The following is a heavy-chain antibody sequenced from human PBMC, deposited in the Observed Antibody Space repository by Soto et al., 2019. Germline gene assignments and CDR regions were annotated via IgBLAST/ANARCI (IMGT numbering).Heavy chain of an antibody. Sequence: QVQLQQWGAGLLKPSETLSLTCAVYGGSFSGYYGSWIRQPPGKGLEWIGEIKHSGRTNYNPSLKSRVTISVDTSKNQFSRKLSSVTAEATGVYYCERVPRVGYCRGGSCYSAYYYYYYGMDVWGQGTTVTVSS. V-gene: IGHV4-34*01. CDR1: GGSFSGYY. D-gene: IGHD2-15*01. CDR2: IKHSGRT. CDR3: ERVPRVGYCRGGSCYSAYYYYYYGMDV. J-gene: IGHJ6*02.